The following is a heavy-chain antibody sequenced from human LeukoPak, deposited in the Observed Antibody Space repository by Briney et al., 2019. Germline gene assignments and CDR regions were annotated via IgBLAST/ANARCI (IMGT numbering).Heavy chain of an antibody. Sequence: ASVTVSCKASGYTFTSYDINWVRQATGQGLEWMGWMNPNSGNTGYAQKFQGRVTMTRNTSISTAYMELSSLRSEDTAVYYCARGDTSSSWYPDYYYYMDVWGKGTTVTVSS. V-gene: IGHV1-8*01. CDR2: MNPNSGNT. CDR1: GYTFTSYD. D-gene: IGHD6-13*01. J-gene: IGHJ6*03. CDR3: ARGDTSSSWYPDYYYYMDV.